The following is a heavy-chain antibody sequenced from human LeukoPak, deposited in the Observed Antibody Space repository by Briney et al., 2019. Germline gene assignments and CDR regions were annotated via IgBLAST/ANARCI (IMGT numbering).Heavy chain of an antibody. CDR2: ISYDGRNM. D-gene: IGHD6-19*01. CDR3: AKSLSSGWSSYYFGD. J-gene: IGHJ4*02. V-gene: IGHV3-30*18. CDR1: GFAFSTYY. Sequence: GGSLRLSCAASGFAFSTYYIHWVRQPPGKGLEWVAVISYDGRNMYYGDSVKGRFTNSRDNSKNTLYLQMNSLRPEDTAVYYCAKSLSSGWSSYYFGDWGQGTLVAVSS.